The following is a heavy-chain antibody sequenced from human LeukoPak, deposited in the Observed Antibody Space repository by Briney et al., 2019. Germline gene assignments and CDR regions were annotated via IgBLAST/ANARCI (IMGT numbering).Heavy chain of an antibody. CDR3: ARGSLGVLIWKATYGMDV. CDR1: GFTFSSYT. CDR2: ISYDGSNE. Sequence: RRSLRLSCVASGFTFSSYTMHWVRQAPGKGLEWVAVISYDGSNEYYADFVKGRFTISRDNSKNTMLLQMNSLRAEDTALYYCARGSLGVLIWKATYGMDVWGQGTTVTVSS. V-gene: IGHV3-30-3*01. J-gene: IGHJ6*02. D-gene: IGHD3-3*01.